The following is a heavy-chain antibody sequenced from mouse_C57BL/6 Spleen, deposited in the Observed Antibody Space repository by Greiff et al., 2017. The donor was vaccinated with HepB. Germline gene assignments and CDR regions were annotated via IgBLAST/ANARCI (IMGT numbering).Heavy chain of an antibody. D-gene: IGHD3-2*02. Sequence: VQLQQPGAELVKPGASVKLSCKASGYTFTSYWMHWVKQRPGQGLEWIGMIHPNSGSTNYNEKFKSKATLTVDTSSSTAYMQLSSLTSEDSAVYFCASPRPAHATWFSYWGHGPLVTVSA. J-gene: IGHJ3*01. CDR3: ASPRPAHATWFSY. V-gene: IGHV1-64*01. CDR2: IHPNSGST. CDR1: GYTFTSYW.